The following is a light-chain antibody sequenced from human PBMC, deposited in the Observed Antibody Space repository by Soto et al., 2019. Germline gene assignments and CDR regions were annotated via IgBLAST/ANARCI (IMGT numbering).Light chain of an antibody. CDR3: QQSYSIPLT. J-gene: IGKJ3*01. Sequence: DIQMTQSPSSLSASVGDRVTITCRASQSIGNYLNWYQHKPGKAPNLLFYGASSLQSGVPARFSGSGSGTDFSLTISSLQPEDFATYYCQQSYSIPLTFGPGTKVDIK. V-gene: IGKV1-39*01. CDR2: GAS. CDR1: QSIGNY.